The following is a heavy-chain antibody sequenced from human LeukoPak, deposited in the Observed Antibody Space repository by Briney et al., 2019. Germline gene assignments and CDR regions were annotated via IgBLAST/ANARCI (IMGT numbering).Heavy chain of an antibody. Sequence: GSSVKVSCKASGGTFSSYTISWVRQAPGQGLEWMGRIIPILGIANYAQKFQGRVTITADKSTSTAYMELSSLRSEDTAVYYCARGVRARDTIFGVVTTGGYYYYYMDVWGKGTTVTVSS. V-gene: IGHV1-69*02. J-gene: IGHJ6*03. CDR1: GGTFSSYT. CDR3: ARGVRARDTIFGVVTTGGYYYYYMDV. CDR2: IIPILGIA. D-gene: IGHD3-3*01.